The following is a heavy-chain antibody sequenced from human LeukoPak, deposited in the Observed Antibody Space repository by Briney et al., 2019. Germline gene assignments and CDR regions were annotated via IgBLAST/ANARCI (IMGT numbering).Heavy chain of an antibody. CDR1: GFTFRTYW. CDR3: ARGRYDFWSGYYTFDY. D-gene: IGHD3-3*01. V-gene: IGHV3-7*01. Sequence: PGGSLRLSCAASGFTFRTYWMTWVRQAPGKGLEWVANIKQDGSEKYYVDYVNGRFTISRENAKNSLYLQMNSLRAEDTAVYYCARGRYDFWSGYYTFDYWGQGTLVTVSS. CDR2: IKQDGSEK. J-gene: IGHJ4*02.